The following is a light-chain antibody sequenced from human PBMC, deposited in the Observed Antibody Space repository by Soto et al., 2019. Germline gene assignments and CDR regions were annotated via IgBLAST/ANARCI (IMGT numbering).Light chain of an antibody. Sequence: QSALTQPASVSGSPGQSITISCTGTSSDVGGYKYVSWYQQHPGKTTKLLIYEVSNRPSGVSSRFSGSKSGNTASLTISGLQAEDEADYYCTSYTSSATGVFGGGTKLTVL. CDR2: EVS. CDR3: TSYTSSATGV. V-gene: IGLV2-14*01. CDR1: SSDVGGYKY. J-gene: IGLJ2*01.